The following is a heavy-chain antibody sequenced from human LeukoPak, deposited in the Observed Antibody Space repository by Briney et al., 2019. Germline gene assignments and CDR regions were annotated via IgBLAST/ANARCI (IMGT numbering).Heavy chain of an antibody. CDR2: IYYSGST. J-gene: IGHJ4*02. Sequence: KPSETLSLTCTVSGGSISSYYWSWTRQPPGKGLEWIGYIYYSGSTNYNPSLKSRVTISVDTSKNQFSLKLSSVTAADTAVYYCARFDAYYFDYWGQGTLVTVSS. V-gene: IGHV4-59*01. CDR3: ARFDAYYFDY. CDR1: GGSISSYY.